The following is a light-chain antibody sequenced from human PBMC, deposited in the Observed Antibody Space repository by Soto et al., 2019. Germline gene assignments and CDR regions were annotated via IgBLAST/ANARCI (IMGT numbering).Light chain of an antibody. J-gene: IGLJ3*02. V-gene: IGLV1-47*01. Sequence: QSVLTQPPSASGTPGQRVSISCSGSRSNIGRNYVYWYQQLPGTAPKLLIQRNNERHSGVPDRFSGSKSGTSVSLAISGLRSEDEATYYCAAWDDTLNGKVFGGGTQLTVL. CDR3: AAWDDTLNGKV. CDR1: RSNIGRNY. CDR2: RNN.